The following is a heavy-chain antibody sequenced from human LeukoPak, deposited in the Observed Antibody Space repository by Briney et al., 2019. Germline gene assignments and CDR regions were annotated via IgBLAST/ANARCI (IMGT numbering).Heavy chain of an antibody. Sequence: PSETLSLTCAVYGGSFSGYYWSWIRQPPGKGLEWIGEINHSGSTNYNPSLKGRVTISVDTSKNQFSLKLSSVTAADTAVYYCARDIAVAGSFDYWGQGTLVTVSS. CDR2: INHSGST. D-gene: IGHD6-19*01. V-gene: IGHV4-34*01. CDR1: GGSFSGYY. J-gene: IGHJ4*02. CDR3: ARDIAVAGSFDY.